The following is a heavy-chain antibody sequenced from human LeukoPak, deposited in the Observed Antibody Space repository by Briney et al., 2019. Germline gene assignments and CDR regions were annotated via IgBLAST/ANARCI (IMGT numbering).Heavy chain of an antibody. Sequence: SETLSLTCTVSGGSISSGSYYWGWIRQPPGKGLEWIGSIYYSGSTYYNPSLKSRATISVDTSKNQFSLKLSSVTAADTAVYYCARHRGVYSSGWYSDFDYWGLGTLVTVSS. CDR2: IYYSGST. D-gene: IGHD6-19*01. CDR3: ARHRGVYSSGWYSDFDY. J-gene: IGHJ4*02. V-gene: IGHV4-39*01. CDR1: GGSISSGSYY.